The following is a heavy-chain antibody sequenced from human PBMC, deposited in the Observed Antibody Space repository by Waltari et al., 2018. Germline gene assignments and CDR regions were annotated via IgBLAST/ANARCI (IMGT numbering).Heavy chain of an antibody. CDR1: GGYISSHY. CDR2: IYYSGST. Sequence: QEQLQESGPGLVKPSETLSLTCTVSGGYISSHYWCWIRQPPGKGREGIGYIYYSGSTNYNPSLKSRVTISVDTSKNQFSLKLSSVSAADTAVYYCARDYHPQGWSGSHAFDIWGQGTMVTVSS. J-gene: IGHJ3*02. D-gene: IGHD3-3*01. V-gene: IGHV4-59*11. CDR3: ARDYHPQGWSGSHAFDI.